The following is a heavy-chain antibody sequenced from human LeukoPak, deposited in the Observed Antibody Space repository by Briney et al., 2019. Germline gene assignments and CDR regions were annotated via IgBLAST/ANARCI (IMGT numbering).Heavy chain of an antibody. Sequence: ASVKVSCKTSGYTFTSYGVDWVRQAPGQGLEWMGWSSPYNGNTNYAQNLQGRVTMTTDTSTSTAYMELRSLRSDDTAVYCCARVFSRAPGVGTAGDYFDSWGQGTLVTVSS. CDR3: ARVFSRAPGVGTAGDYFDS. J-gene: IGHJ4*02. CDR2: SSPYNGNT. CDR1: GYTFTSYG. D-gene: IGHD6-13*01. V-gene: IGHV1-18*01.